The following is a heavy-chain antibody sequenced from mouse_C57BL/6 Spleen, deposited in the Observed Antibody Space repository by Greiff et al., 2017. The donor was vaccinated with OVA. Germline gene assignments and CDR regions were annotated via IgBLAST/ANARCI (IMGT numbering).Heavy chain of an antibody. Sequence: QVQLKESGAELVRPGASVKLSCKASGYTFTDYYINWVKQRPGQGLEWIARIYPGSGNTYYNEKFKGKATLTAEKSSSTAYMQLSSLTSEDSAVYFCARSGEYFDYWGQGTTLTVSS. CDR3: ARSGEYFDY. CDR2: IYPGSGNT. CDR1: GYTFTDYY. J-gene: IGHJ2*01. D-gene: IGHD4-1*01. V-gene: IGHV1-76*01.